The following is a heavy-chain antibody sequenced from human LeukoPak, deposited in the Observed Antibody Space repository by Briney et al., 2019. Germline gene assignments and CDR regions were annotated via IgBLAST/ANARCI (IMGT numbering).Heavy chain of an antibody. Sequence: GGSLRLSCAASGFTFSNYGMHWVRQAPGKGLEWVAVIWYDGSNEYYGDSVKGRFTISRDNSKNTLYLQMNSLRAEDTAVYYCARAPGSGTWYYYGMDVWGQGTTVTVSS. V-gene: IGHV3-33*01. CDR2: IWYDGSNE. CDR1: GFTFSNYG. CDR3: ARAPGSGTWYYYGMDV. D-gene: IGHD3-10*01. J-gene: IGHJ6*02.